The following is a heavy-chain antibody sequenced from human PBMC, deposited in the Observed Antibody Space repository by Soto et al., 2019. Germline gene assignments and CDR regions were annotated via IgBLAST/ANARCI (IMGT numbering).Heavy chain of an antibody. D-gene: IGHD1-7*01. V-gene: IGHV4-34*01. CDR3: ARVGTGTTSL. Sequence: KTSETLSLTCAVYGGSFSGYYWSWIRQPPGKGLEWIGEINHSGSTNYNPSLKSRVTISVDTSKNQFSLKLSSVTAADTAVYYCARVGTGTTSLWGQGTLVTV. CDR1: GGSFSGYY. J-gene: IGHJ4*02. CDR2: INHSGST.